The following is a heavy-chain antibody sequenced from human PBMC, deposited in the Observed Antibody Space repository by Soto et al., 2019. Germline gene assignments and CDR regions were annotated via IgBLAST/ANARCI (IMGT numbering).Heavy chain of an antibody. D-gene: IGHD2-15*01. Sequence: SETLSLTCSVSGGSINSYWWSWIRQPAGKGLEWIGRVYSSGTTDYNPSLNSRATMSVETSKNQFSLKLSSVTAADTAVYYCARNIGSFAYGEGYWGQGIQVTVSS. V-gene: IGHV4-4*07. J-gene: IGHJ4*02. CDR2: VYSSGTT. CDR1: GGSINSYW. CDR3: ARNIGSFAYGEGY.